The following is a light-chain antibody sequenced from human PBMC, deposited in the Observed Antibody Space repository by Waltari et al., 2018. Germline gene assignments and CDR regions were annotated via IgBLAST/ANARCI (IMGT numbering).Light chain of an antibody. CDR1: QSINPW. CDR3: QQYKSFPFT. V-gene: IGKV1-5*03. Sequence: DIQMTQSPSTLSASVGDRVTITCRASQSINPWLAWHQQKPGKAPNLLIYKASSLEGGVPSRFSGSGSGTEFTLSISNLQPDDFATYYCQQYKSFPFTFGGGTKVEVK. CDR2: KAS. J-gene: IGKJ4*01.